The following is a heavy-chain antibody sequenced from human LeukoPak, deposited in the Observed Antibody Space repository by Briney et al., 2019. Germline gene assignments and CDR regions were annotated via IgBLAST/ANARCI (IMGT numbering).Heavy chain of an antibody. CDR3: ARASKGGLGADYYMDV. D-gene: IGHD6-25*01. V-gene: IGHV3-30*02. CDR2: IRYDGSNK. J-gene: IGHJ6*03. Sequence: PGGSLRLSCAASGFTFSSYGMHWVRQAPGKGLEWVAFIRYDGSNKYHADSVKGRFTISRDNAKNSLYLQMNSLRAEDTAVYYCARASKGGLGADYYMDVWGKGTTVTISS. CDR1: GFTFSSYG.